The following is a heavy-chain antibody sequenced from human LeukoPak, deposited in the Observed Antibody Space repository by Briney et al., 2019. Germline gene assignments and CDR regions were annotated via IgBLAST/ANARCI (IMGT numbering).Heavy chain of an antibody. CDR2: INPSGGST. D-gene: IGHD4-11*01. CDR1: RHTFISYY. J-gene: IGHJ3*02. V-gene: IGHV1-46*04. Sequence: ASVKVSCKASRHTFISYYMHGVRQAPGQGLEWMGIINPSGGSTSYAQKLQGRVTMTRDTSTSTVYMELSGLRSEDTAVYYCAIAVNSDAFDIWGQGTMVTVSS. CDR3: AIAVNSDAFDI.